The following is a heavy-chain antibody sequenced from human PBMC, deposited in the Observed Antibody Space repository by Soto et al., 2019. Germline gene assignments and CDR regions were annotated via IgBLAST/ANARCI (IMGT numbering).Heavy chain of an antibody. CDR2: IYTDGTT. D-gene: IGHD2-15*01. CDR3: AREVRGGFTGIFDQ. V-gene: IGHV4-4*07. Sequence: QVQXQGSGPGQVXPSETLSLTYXXXGDSXXXYXYWXXXXXXXGXXLEWIGRIYTDGTTKYNPSLKSRVTLSLDKSKNQFSLRLSSVTAADTAVYYFAREVRGGFTGIFDQWGRGSRVTVSS. CDR1: GDSXXXYXY. J-gene: IGHJ4*02.